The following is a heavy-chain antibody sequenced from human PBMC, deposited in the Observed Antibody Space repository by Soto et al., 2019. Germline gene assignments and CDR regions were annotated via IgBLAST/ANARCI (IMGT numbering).Heavy chain of an antibody. V-gene: IGHV1-3*01. CDR2: INAGNGNT. D-gene: IGHD3-22*01. CDR3: ARDPFDYDSDIVTPPSSGFDY. Sequence: APVKVSCKASGYTFTSYPMHCVRQAPRQRLEWMGWINAGNGNTKYSQKYYADYVKGRFTISRDNSKNTLYLQMNSLREDETAVYYCARDPFDYDSDIVTPPSSGFDYWGQGTLVTVS. CDR1: GYTFTSYP. J-gene: IGHJ4*02.